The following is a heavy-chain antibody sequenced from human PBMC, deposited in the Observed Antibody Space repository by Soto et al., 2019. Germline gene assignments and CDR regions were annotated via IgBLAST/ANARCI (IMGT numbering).Heavy chain of an antibody. Sequence: ASVKVSCKASGFTLSNFGFTWVRQAPGQGLEWMGQISANNDNTDYAQKFQGRVTMTTDTSTTTAYMELRSLTSDDTAVYYCARMVCSRASCFEPSFWGQGTMVTVSS. J-gene: IGHJ3*01. D-gene: IGHD2-2*01. CDR2: ISANNDNT. CDR3: ARMVCSRASCFEPSF. CDR1: GFTLSNFG. V-gene: IGHV1-18*01.